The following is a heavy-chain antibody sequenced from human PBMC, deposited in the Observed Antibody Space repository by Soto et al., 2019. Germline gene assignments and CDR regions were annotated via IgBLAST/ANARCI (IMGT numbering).Heavy chain of an antibody. D-gene: IGHD5-18*01. CDR2: INHNGST. CDR3: ARQRWLPFDY. V-gene: IGHV4-34*01. J-gene: IGHJ4*02. CDR1: GSSFRGYS. Sequence: SETLALTCAVFGSSFRGYSWTLTRSPPGKGLELIGEINHNGSTNYNPPLNSRVTIAVDTSKNQFFLKLGSVTAADTALYYCARQRWLPFDYWGQGTLVTVSS.